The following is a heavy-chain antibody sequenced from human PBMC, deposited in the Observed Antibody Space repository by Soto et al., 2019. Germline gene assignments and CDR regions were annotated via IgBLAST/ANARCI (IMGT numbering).Heavy chain of an antibody. CDR1: GFTFSSYA. D-gene: IGHD3-10*01. Sequence: GGSLRLSCAASGFTFSSYAMSWVRQAPGKGLEWVSAISVSGGSTYYADSVKGRFTISRDNSKNTLYLQMNSLRAEDTAVYYCTSWFGKPYYYYGMDVWGQGTTVTVSS. CDR3: TSWFGKPYYYYGMDV. CDR2: ISVSGGST. V-gene: IGHV3-23*01. J-gene: IGHJ6*02.